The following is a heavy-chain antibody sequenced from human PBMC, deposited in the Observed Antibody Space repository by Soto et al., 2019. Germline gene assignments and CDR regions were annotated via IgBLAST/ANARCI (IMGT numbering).Heavy chain of an antibody. CDR1: GGSISSGDYY. CDR2: IYYSGST. CDR3: ASVRSSSYPRNWFDP. V-gene: IGHV4-61*08. J-gene: IGHJ5*02. D-gene: IGHD6-6*01. Sequence: SETLSLTCTVSGGSISSGDYYWSWIRQPTGKGLVWIGYIYYSGSTNYNPSLKSRVTISVDTSKNQFSLKLSSVTAADTAVYYCASVRSSSYPRNWFDPWGQGTLVTVSS.